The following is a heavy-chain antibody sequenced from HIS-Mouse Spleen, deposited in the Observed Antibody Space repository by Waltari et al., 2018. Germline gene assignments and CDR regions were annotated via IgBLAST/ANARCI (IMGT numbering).Heavy chain of an antibody. CDR1: GGSISSSSYY. V-gene: IGHV4-39*07. Sequence: QLQLQESGPGLVKPSETLSLTCTVSGGSISSSSYYWGWIRQPPGKGLEWIGSIYYSGSTYHNPSLKSRVTISVDTSKNQFSLKLSSVTAADTAVYYCARDRAGTTYNWFDPWGQGTLVTVSS. CDR2: IYYSGST. CDR3: ARDRAGTTYNWFDP. J-gene: IGHJ5*02. D-gene: IGHD1-1*01.